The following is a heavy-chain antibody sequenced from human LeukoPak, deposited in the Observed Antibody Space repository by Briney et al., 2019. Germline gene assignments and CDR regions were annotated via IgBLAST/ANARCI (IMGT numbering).Heavy chain of an antibody. V-gene: IGHV3-30*04. J-gene: IGHJ4*02. Sequence: GRSLRLSCAASGFTFSSYAMHWVRQAPGKGLEWVAVISYDGSNKYYADSVKGRFTISRDNSKNTLYLQMNSLRAEDTAAYYCARDYYGSGRHGYWGQGTLVTVSS. CDR1: GFTFSSYA. CDR3: ARDYYGSGRHGY. CDR2: ISYDGSNK. D-gene: IGHD3-10*01.